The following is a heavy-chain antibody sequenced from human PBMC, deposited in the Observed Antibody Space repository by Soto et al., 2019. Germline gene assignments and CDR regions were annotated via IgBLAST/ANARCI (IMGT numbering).Heavy chain of an antibody. CDR2: TNPADSSV. J-gene: IGHJ4*02. CDR3: ARQGGGGVSDDY. D-gene: IGHD3-16*01. V-gene: IGHV5-51*01. Sequence: EVQLVQSGAEVKEPGESLKISCQGSGYSFTNYWIAWVRQMPGKGLEWMGVTNPADSSVRNSPSFQGHVTISVDKSISTAYLQWNSLKASDTAMYFCARQGGGGVSDDYWGQGTLVTVSS. CDR1: GYSFTNYW.